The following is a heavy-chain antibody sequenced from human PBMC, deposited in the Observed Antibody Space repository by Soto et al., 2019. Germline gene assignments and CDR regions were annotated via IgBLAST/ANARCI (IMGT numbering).Heavy chain of an antibody. J-gene: IGHJ3*02. CDR3: ARDSNYPHYYDSSGYRFSDAFDI. V-gene: IGHV3-48*03. CDR2: ISSSGSTI. D-gene: IGHD3-22*01. Sequence: GSLRLSCAASGFTFRSYEMNWVRQAPGKGLEWVSYISSSGSTIYYADSVKGRFTISRDNAKNSLYLQMNSLRAEDTAVYYCARDSNYPHYYDSSGYRFSDAFDIWGQGTMVTVSS. CDR1: GFTFRSYE.